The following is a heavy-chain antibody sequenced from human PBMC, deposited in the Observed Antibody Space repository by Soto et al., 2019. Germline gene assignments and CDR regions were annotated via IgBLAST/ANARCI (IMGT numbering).Heavy chain of an antibody. CDR1: GGSFSGYY. CDR2: INHSGST. D-gene: IGHD2-15*01. J-gene: IGHJ4*02. CDR3: ARYLSGGSCYFDY. V-gene: IGHV4-34*01. Sequence: SETLSLTCAVYGGSFSGYYWSWIRQPPGKGLEWIGYINHSGSTNYNPSLKSRVTISVDTSKNQFSLKLSSVTAADTAVYYCARYLSGGSCYFDYWGQGTLVTVSS.